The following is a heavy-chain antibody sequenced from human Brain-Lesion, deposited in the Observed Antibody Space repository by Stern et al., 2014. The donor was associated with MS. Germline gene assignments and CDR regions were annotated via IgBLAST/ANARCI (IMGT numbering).Heavy chain of an antibody. CDR2: IFNSGST. J-gene: IGHJ6*02. D-gene: IGHD2-2*01. CDR1: GGSISSGGYY. CDR3: ARGRVVPGFQYYATDV. V-gene: IGHV4-61*02. Sequence: VQLVESGPGLVKPSQTLSLSCTVSGGSISSGGYYWSWIRQPAGKGLEWIGRIFNSGSTSYNPSLKSPVTISIDTSKNQFSLRLNSMTAADTAVYYCARGRVVPGFQYYATDVWGQGTTVIVSS.